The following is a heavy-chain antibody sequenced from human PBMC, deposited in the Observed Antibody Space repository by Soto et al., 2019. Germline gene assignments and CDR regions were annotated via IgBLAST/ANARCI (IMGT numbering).Heavy chain of an antibody. J-gene: IGHJ2*01. CDR2: IYYSGTT. V-gene: IGHV4-59*01. CDR3: TRGPLINIVTTTSYWYFDL. D-gene: IGHD5-12*01. Sequence: SETLSLTGAVSGGSINSYYWSWIRQPPGKGLEWIGHIYYSGTTTYSPSLKSRVIISIDTSKNQFSLNLDSVTAADTAVYYCTRGPLINIVTTTSYWYFDLWGRGTLVTVSS. CDR1: GGSINSYY.